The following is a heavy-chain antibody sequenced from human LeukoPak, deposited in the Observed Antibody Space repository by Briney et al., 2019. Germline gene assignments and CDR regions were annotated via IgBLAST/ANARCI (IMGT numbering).Heavy chain of an antibody. CDR1: GGSISNYY. J-gene: IGHJ4*02. V-gene: IGHV4-59*01. D-gene: IGHD6-13*01. CDR2: VYYSGST. CDR3: ARDDSSSWYSY. Sequence: SETLSLTCTVSGGSISNYYWSWIRQPPGKGLEWIGHVYYSGSTNYNPSLKSRVTISVDTPKNQFSLKLSSVTAADTAVYYCARDDSSSWYSYWGQGTLVTVSS.